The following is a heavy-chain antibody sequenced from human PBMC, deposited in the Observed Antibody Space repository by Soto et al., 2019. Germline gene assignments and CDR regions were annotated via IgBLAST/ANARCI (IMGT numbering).Heavy chain of an antibody. CDR2: IHYSGNT. Sequence: SETLSLTCTVSGGSISNYYWSWFRQPPGKGLEWIGYIHYSGNTKYNPSLKSRVTISSDTSKDQFSLKLTSMTAADTAVYYCARGHYDFWSGYFATIDYWGQGTLVTVSS. CDR1: GGSISNYY. V-gene: IGHV4-59*08. D-gene: IGHD3-3*01. CDR3: ARGHYDFWSGYFATIDY. J-gene: IGHJ4*02.